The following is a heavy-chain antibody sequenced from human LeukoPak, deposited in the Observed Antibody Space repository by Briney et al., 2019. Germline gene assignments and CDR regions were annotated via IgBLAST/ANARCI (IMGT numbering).Heavy chain of an antibody. CDR3: ARATTVVTSVDY. J-gene: IGHJ4*02. CDR1: GGSISSYY. V-gene: IGHV4-59*08. CDR2: ISYSGST. Sequence: SETLSLTCTVSGGSISSYYWSWIRQPPGKGLEWIGYISYSGSTNYNPSLKSRVTISVDTSKNQFPLKLSSVSAADTAVYYCARATTVVTSVDYWGQGTLVTVSS. D-gene: IGHD4-23*01.